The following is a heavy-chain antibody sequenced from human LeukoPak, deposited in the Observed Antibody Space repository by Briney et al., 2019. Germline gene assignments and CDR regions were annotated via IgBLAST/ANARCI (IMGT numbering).Heavy chain of an antibody. CDR1: GGSISSYY. D-gene: IGHD1-26*01. Sequence: PSETLSLTRTVSGGSISSYYWGWIRQSPGKGLEWIGWSYHRGSTSYNPSLKSRVAISVDTSKNQFSLKLSSVTSADTAFYYCARDRELGYWGQGTLVIVSS. CDR3: ARDRELGY. V-gene: IGHV4-59*01. J-gene: IGHJ4*02. CDR2: SYHRGST.